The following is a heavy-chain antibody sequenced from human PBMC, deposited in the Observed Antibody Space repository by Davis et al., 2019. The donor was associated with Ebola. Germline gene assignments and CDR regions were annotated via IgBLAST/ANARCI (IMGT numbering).Heavy chain of an antibody. CDR1: GGSVSSGSYY. Sequence: PGGSLRLSCTVSGGSVSSGSYYWSWIRQPPGKGLEWIGYIYYSGSTNYNPSLKSRVTISVDTSKNQFSLKLSSVTAADTAVYYCARDSHYDFWSGTAPGNWFDPWGQGTLVTVSS. CDR2: IYYSGST. CDR3: ARDSHYDFWSGTAPGNWFDP. V-gene: IGHV4-61*01. J-gene: IGHJ5*02. D-gene: IGHD3-3*01.